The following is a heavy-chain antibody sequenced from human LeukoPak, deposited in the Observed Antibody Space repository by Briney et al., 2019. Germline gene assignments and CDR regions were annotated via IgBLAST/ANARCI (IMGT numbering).Heavy chain of an antibody. J-gene: IGHJ4*02. CDR3: ARRNYGYYFDY. CDR1: GFIFSKYT. CDR2: ISSSSTYI. V-gene: IGHV3-21*01. Sequence: KAGGSLRLSCAASGFIFSKYTMNWVRQAPGKGLEWVSSISSSSTYIYYADSVKGRFTISRDNAKDSLYLQMNSLRAEDTAVYYCARRNYGYYFDYWGQGTLVTVSS. D-gene: IGHD3-10*01.